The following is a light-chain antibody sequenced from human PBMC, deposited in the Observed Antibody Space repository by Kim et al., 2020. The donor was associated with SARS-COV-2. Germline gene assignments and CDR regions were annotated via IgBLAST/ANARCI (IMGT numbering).Light chain of an antibody. CDR1: RRDVGSFNY. Sequence: GQPVTISCTGTRRDVGSFNYVSWYQQHPGKAPKLIIHEVSKRPSGVPHRFSASKSGNTASLTVSGLQADDEADYYCSSYGGSNNVVFGGGTQLTVL. V-gene: IGLV2-8*01. J-gene: IGLJ2*01. CDR2: EVS. CDR3: SSYGGSNNVV.